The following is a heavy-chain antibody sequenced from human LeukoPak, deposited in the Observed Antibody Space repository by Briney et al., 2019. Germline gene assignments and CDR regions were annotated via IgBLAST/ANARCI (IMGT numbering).Heavy chain of an antibody. Sequence: SETLSLTCADHGGSFSGDFWSWIRQPPGKGLEWIGEIFLSGSTNHNPPLKSRVTISVDTSKNQFSLKLSCVTAADKAVYYCARLPRRLWFGELLQRPGGAFDSWGQGRMVTVSS. D-gene: IGHD3-10*01. CDR3: ARLPRRLWFGELLQRPGGAFDS. J-gene: IGHJ3*02. CDR1: GGSFSGDF. V-gene: IGHV4-34*12. CDR2: IFLSGST.